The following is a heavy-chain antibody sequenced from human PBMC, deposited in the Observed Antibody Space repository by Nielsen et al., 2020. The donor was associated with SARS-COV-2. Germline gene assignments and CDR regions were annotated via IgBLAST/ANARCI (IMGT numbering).Heavy chain of an antibody. CDR3: ATSLVAAIFGVLDY. Sequence: ASVKVSCKVSGYTLSELSIHGVRQATGKGLEWMGGFDPGDAETVYAQKFQGRITMTEDTSADTAYMDLSSLRTEDTAVYYCATSLVAAIFGVLDYWGPGTLVTVSS. D-gene: IGHD3-3*01. CDR2: FDPGDAET. V-gene: IGHV1-24*01. J-gene: IGHJ4*02. CDR1: GYTLSELS.